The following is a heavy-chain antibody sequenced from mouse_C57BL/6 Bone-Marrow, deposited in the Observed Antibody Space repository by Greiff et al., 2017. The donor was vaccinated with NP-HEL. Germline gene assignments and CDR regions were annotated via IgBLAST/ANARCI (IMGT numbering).Heavy chain of an antibody. Sequence: QVHVKQSGAELARPGASVKLSCKASGYTFTSYGISWVKQRTGQGLEWIGEIYPRSGNTYYNEKFKGKATLTADKSSSTAYMELRSLTSEDSAVYFCARSITTGYFDVWGTGTTVTVSS. V-gene: IGHV1-81*01. J-gene: IGHJ1*03. CDR1: GYTFTSYG. CDR3: ARSITTGYFDV. D-gene: IGHD1-1*01. CDR2: IYPRSGNT.